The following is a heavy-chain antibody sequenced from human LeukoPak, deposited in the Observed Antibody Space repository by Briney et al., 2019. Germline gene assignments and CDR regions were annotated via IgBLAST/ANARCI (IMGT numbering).Heavy chain of an antibody. J-gene: IGHJ4*02. CDR1: GFTFSSYS. D-gene: IGHD2-2*01. CDR2: ISSSSSYI. V-gene: IGHV3-21*01. Sequence: EGSLRLSCAASGFTFSSYSMNWVRQAPGKGLEWVSSISSSSSYIYYADSVKGRFTISRDNAKNSLYLQMNSLRAEDTAVYYCARNPPSKIVVVPAATDYWGQGTLVTVSS. CDR3: ARNPPSKIVVVPAATDY.